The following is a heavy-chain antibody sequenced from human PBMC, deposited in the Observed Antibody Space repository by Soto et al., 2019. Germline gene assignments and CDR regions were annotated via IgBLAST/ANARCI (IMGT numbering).Heavy chain of an antibody. CDR2: ISSSSSYI. Sequence: GSLRLSCAASGFTFSSYSMNCVRQAPGKGLEWVSSISSSSSYIYYADSVKGRFTISRDNAKNSLYLQMNSLRAEDTAVYYCERSPNPHDAFAIWGQGTMVNVSS. D-gene: IGHD2-8*01. V-gene: IGHV3-21*01. J-gene: IGHJ3*02. CDR1: GFTFSSYS. CDR3: ERSPNPHDAFAI.